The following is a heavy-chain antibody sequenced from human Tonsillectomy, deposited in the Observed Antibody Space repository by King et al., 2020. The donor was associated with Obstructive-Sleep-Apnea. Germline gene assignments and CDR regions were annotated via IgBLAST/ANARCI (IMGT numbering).Heavy chain of an antibody. CDR2: IYHSGST. CDR3: ARDLGYGGNSVGPY. CDR1: GYSISSGYY. V-gene: IGHV4-38-2*02. D-gene: IGHD4-23*01. J-gene: IGHJ4*02. Sequence: QLQESGPGLVKPSETLSLTCTVSGYSISSGYYWGWIRQPPGKGLEWIGRIYHSGSTYYNTSLKSRVTISVDTSKNQFSLKLSSVTAADTAVYYCARDLGYGGNSVGPYWGQGTLVTVSS.